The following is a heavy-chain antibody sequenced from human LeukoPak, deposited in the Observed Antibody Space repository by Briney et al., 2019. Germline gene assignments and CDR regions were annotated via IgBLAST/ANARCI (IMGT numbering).Heavy chain of an antibody. Sequence: ASVKVSCKASGYTFTGYYMYWVRQAPGRGLEWMGWINPNSGGTNYAQKFQGRVTMTRDTSISTAYMELSRLRSDDTAVYYCAKSKAPGYSSSWSKSWFDPWGQGTLVTVSS. CDR3: AKSKAPGYSSSWSKSWFDP. J-gene: IGHJ5*02. V-gene: IGHV1-2*02. CDR1: GYTFTGYY. D-gene: IGHD6-13*01. CDR2: INPNSGGT.